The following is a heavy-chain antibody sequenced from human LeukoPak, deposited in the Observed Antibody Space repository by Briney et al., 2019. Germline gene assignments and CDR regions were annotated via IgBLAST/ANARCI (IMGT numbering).Heavy chain of an antibody. CDR2: INSDGSKK. D-gene: IGHD5-18*01. CDR3: AKDFDGYSYGILDY. Sequence: GGSLRLSCAASRFTFSSYGMHWVRQAPGKGVEGVALINSDGSKKYYADSVKGRFTISRDNSKNTLYLQMNSLRAEDTAVYYCAKDFDGYSYGILDYWGQGTLVTVSS. CDR1: RFTFSSYG. V-gene: IGHV3-30*02. J-gene: IGHJ4*02.